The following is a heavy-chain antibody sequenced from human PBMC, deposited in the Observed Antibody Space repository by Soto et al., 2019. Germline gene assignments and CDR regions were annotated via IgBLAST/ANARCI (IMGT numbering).Heavy chain of an antibody. CDR2: ISGSGGRT. J-gene: IGHJ4*02. CDR3: AKGVDTAMAYYFDY. V-gene: IGHV3-23*01. Sequence: GGSLRLSCAASGFTFSSYAMSWVRQAPGKGLERVSAISGSGGRTYYADSVKGRFTISRDNSKNTLYPQMNSLRAEDTAVYYCAKGVDTAMAYYFDYWGQGALVTVSS. D-gene: IGHD5-18*01. CDR1: GFTFSSYA.